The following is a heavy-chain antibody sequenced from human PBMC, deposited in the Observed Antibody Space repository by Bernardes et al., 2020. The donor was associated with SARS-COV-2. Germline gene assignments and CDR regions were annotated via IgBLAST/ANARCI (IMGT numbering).Heavy chain of an antibody. CDR3: ARDSNDWFDP. V-gene: IGHV4-30-4*01. CDR2: IYYSGST. J-gene: IGHJ5*02. Sequence: SEPLSLTCTVSGGSISSGDYYWSWIRQPPGKGLEWIGYIYYSGSTYYNPSLKSRVTISVDTSKNQFSLKLSSVTAADTAVYYCARDSNDWFDPWGQGTLVTVSS. CDR1: GGSISSGDYY.